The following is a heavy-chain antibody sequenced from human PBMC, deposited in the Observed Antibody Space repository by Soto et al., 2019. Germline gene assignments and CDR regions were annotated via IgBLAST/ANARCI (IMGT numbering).Heavy chain of an antibody. J-gene: IGHJ5*02. D-gene: IGHD3-10*01. CDR1: GASLSSFSYS. Sequence: TLSLTCGVSGASLSSFSYSWTWIRQPPGKGLEWIGNVYHSGSTYYNASLKSRVTISIDRSKSQFSLRLSSVTAADTAVYYCARGVDVNWLDPWGQGTLVTVSS. CDR3: ARGVDVNWLDP. CDR2: VYHSGST. V-gene: IGHV4-30-2*01.